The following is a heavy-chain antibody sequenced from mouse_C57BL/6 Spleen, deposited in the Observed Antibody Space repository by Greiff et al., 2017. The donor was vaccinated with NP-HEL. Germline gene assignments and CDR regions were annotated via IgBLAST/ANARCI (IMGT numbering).Heavy chain of an antibody. CDR3: ARDRSGLRGQDY. CDR2: ISDGGSYT. V-gene: IGHV5-4*01. D-gene: IGHD3-3*01. J-gene: IGHJ2*01. Sequence: EVHLVESGGGLVKPGGSLKLSCAASGFTFSSYAMSWVRQTPEKRLEWVATISDGGSYTYYPDNVKGRFTISRDNAKNNLYLQMSHLKSEDTAMYYCARDRSGLRGQDYWGQGTTLTVSS. CDR1: GFTFSSYA.